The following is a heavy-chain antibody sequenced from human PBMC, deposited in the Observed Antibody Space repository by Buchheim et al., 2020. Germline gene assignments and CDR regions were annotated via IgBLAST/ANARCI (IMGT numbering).Heavy chain of an antibody. CDR1: GGSISSSNC. V-gene: IGHV4-4*02. D-gene: IGHD3-3*01. CDR3: AGRFLEWLSVPTFDY. Sequence: QVQLQESGPGLVKPSGTLSLTCAVSGGSISSSNCWSWVRQPPGKGLEWTGEIYHSGSTNYNPSLKCRVTISVDKSKNHFYPKLSSVTAADTAVYYCAGRFLEWLSVPTFDYWGQGTL. J-gene: IGHJ4*02. CDR2: IYHSGST.